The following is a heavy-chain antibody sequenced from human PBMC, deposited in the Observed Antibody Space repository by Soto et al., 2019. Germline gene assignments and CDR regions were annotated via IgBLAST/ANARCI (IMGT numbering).Heavy chain of an antibody. J-gene: IGHJ5*02. CDR1: GFTFSSYG. CDR2: IWYDGSNK. D-gene: IGHD6-19*01. Sequence: GGSLRLSCAASGFTFSSYGMHWVRQAPGKGLEWVAVIWYDGSNKYYADSVKGRFTISRDNSKNTLYLQMNSLRAEDTAVYYCARDLTPSSGWYSGGWWFDPWGQGTLVTVSS. CDR3: ARDLTPSSGWYSGGWWFDP. V-gene: IGHV3-33*01.